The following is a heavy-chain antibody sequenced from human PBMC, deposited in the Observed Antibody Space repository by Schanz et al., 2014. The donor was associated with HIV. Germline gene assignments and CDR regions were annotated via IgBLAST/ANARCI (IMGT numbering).Heavy chain of an antibody. CDR3: ARDRMVYAQAPLYYFDY. Sequence: QVQLVESGGGVVQPGRSLRLSCAVSGFTFSSYGMHWVRQAPGKGLEWVAVIWYDGSNKYYADSVKGRFTISRDNSKNTLYLKMNSLRAEDTAVYYCARDRMVYAQAPLYYFDYWGQGTLVTVSS. CDR2: IWYDGSNK. CDR1: GFTFSSYG. J-gene: IGHJ4*02. D-gene: IGHD2-8*01. V-gene: IGHV3-33*01.